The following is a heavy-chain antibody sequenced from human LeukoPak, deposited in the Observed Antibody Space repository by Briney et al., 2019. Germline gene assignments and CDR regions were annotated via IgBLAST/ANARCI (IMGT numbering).Heavy chain of an antibody. D-gene: IGHD3-10*01. CDR2: IRSKAYGGTT. CDR3: ARFVPYFDY. CDR1: GFTFGDYA. Sequence: GGTLRLSCTASGFTFGDYAVSWVPEAPGQRLEGVGFIRSKAYGGTTEYAASVKGRFTISRDDSKSIAYLQLNSLKTEDTAVYYCARFVPYFDYWGQGTLVTVSS. J-gene: IGHJ4*02. V-gene: IGHV3-49*04.